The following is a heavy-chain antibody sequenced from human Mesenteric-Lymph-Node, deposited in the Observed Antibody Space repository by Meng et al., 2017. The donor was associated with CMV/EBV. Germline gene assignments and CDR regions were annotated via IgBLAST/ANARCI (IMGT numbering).Heavy chain of an antibody. J-gene: IGHJ4*02. CDR2: INQDGSAK. CDR1: GFTFSNSW. D-gene: IGHD3-22*01. V-gene: IGHV3-7*01. Sequence: GESLKISCAASGFTFSNSWMTWVRQAPGKGLEWVANINQDGSAKFYVDSVKGRFTVSRDNAKNTVYLQMNSLRADDTAVYYCARESYYDSSWAYWGQGTLVTVSS. CDR3: ARESYYDSSWAY.